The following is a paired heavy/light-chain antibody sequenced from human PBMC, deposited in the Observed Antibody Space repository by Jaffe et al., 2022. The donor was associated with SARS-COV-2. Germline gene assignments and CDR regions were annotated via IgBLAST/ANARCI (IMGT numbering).Light chain of an antibody. V-gene: IGKV1-5*03. CDR2: KAS. CDR1: QSISSW. CDR3: QHYSSYSRS. J-gene: IGKJ1*01. Sequence: DIQMTQSPSTLSASVGDRVTITCRASQSISSWLAWYQQKPGKAPKLLIYKASSLESGVPSRFSGSGSGTEFTLTISSLQPDDFATYYCQHYSSYSRSFGQGTKVEIK.
Heavy chain of an antibody. CDR2: ISGSGGST. J-gene: IGHJ6*02. CDR1: GFTFRSYA. CDR3: AKDPDSGDGGMDL. D-gene: IGHD4-17*01. Sequence: EVQLLDSGGGLVQPGGSLRLSCAASGFTFRSYAMSWVRQAPGKGLEWVSAISGSGGSTFYADSVRGRFTISRDNSKSTLSLQMNSLRAEDTAVYYCAKDPDSGDGGMDLWGQGSTVTVSS. V-gene: IGHV3-23*01.